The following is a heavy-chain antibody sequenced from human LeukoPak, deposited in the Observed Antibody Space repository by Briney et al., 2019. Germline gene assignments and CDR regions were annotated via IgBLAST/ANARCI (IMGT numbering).Heavy chain of an antibody. CDR3: AKDRYGDYEAHFHYYMDA. D-gene: IGHD5-12*01. CDR1: GYTFSGFY. V-gene: IGHV1-2*02. Sequence: GASVKVSCEASGYTFSGFYIHWVRQAPGQGLEWMGWINPNSGVTNYAQKLQGRVTITRDTSIDTAYMQLSRLRSDDTAVYYCAKDRYGDYEAHFHYYMDAWGRGTTVTVSS. CDR2: INPNSGVT. J-gene: IGHJ6*03.